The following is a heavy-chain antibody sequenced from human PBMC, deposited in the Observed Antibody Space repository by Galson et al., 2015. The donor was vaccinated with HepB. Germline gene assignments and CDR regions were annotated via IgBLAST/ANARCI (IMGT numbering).Heavy chain of an antibody. CDR2: MNPNSGNT. J-gene: IGHJ4*02. D-gene: IGHD2-2*01. V-gene: IGHV1-8*01. CDR1: GYTFTSYD. CDR3: ARVRGYCSSTSCYDAFDY. Sequence: SVKVSCKASGYTFTSYDINWVRQATGQGLEWMGWMNPNSGNTGYAQKFQGRVTMTRNTSISTAYMELSSLRSEDTAVYYCARVRGYCSSTSCYDAFDYWGQGTLVTVSS.